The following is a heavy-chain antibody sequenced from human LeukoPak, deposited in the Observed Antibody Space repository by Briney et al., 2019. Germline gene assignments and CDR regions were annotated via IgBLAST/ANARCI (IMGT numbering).Heavy chain of an antibody. V-gene: IGHV3-23*01. CDR2: IRGSGGST. Sequence: GGSLRLSCAASGFTFSNYAVSWVRQAPGKGLEWVSVIRGSGGSTYYADSVKGRFTISRDNSKNTLYLQMNSLRAEDTAVYYCAKDVWYYYDGSGDYFDYWGQGTLVTVSS. J-gene: IGHJ4*02. D-gene: IGHD3-22*01. CDR3: AKDVWYYYDGSGDYFDY. CDR1: GFTFSNYA.